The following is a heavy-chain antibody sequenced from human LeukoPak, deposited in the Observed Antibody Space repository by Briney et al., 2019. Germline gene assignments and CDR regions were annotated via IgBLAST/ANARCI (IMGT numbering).Heavy chain of an antibody. V-gene: IGHV4-34*01. CDR2: INHSGST. D-gene: IGHD3-16*01. Sequence: SETLSLTCAVYGGSFSGYYWSWIRQPPGKGLEWIGEINHSGSTNYNPSLKSRVTISVDTSKNQFSLKLSSVTAADTAVYYCARVEGGVFDYWGQGTLVTVSS. CDR1: GGSFSGYY. CDR3: ARVEGGVFDY. J-gene: IGHJ4*02.